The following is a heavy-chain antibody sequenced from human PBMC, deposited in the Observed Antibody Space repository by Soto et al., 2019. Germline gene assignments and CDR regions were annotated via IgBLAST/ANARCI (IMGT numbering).Heavy chain of an antibody. V-gene: IGHV3-11*01. CDR2: ISGDGNTI. Sequence: QVQLVESGGGLVEPGGSLRLSCAASGFTFSDFYMTWIRQAPGKGLEWISYISGDGNTIYYADSVKGRFTISRDNAKNSLFLQMNNLRADDTAVYYCLRPYFFDYWGQGTLVAVSS. J-gene: IGHJ4*02. CDR1: GFTFSDFY. CDR3: LRPYFFDY.